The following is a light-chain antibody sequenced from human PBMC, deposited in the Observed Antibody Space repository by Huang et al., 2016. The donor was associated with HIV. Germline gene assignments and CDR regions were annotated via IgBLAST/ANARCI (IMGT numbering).Light chain of an antibody. V-gene: IGKV3-11*01. CDR3: QQRVNGLT. Sequence: EIVLTQYPATLSFFPGQRVSLSCRASPTINTHLAWYQQRPGQPPRLLIYDASSRVPGVAARFSVSGSGTDFTLTISSLESEDFATYYCQQRVNGLTFGGGTKV. CDR1: PTINTH. J-gene: IGKJ4*01. CDR2: DAS.